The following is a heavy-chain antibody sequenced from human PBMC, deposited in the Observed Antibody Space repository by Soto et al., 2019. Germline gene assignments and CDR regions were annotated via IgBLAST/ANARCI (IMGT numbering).Heavy chain of an antibody. J-gene: IGHJ6*02. V-gene: IGHV1-69*01. D-gene: IGHD3-10*01. CDR3: ARVLYYGSGSYSPYGMDV. CDR2: VSPPFRTS. Sequence: QVQLVQSGAEVKKPGSSVKVSCKTSGVSFNNNGIGWVRQAPGHGLEWMGGVSPPFRTSNYARKFQCRISITADGSTGTVNMELSSLTSEDTAQYYCARVLYYGSGSYSPYGMDVWGQGTTVTVSS. CDR1: GVSFNNNG.